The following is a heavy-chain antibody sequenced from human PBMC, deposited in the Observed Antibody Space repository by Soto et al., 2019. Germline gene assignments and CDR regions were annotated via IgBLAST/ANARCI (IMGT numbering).Heavy chain of an antibody. CDR2: ISGSGGST. D-gene: IGHD5-18*01. J-gene: IGHJ6*02. CDR1: GFTFSSYA. CDR3: AKDSGYSYGYGWDYYYYGMDV. Sequence: GGSLRLSCAASGFTFSSYAMSWVRQAPGKGLEWVSAISGSGGSTYYADSVKGRFTISRDNSKNTLYLQMNSLRAEDTAVYYCAKDSGYSYGYGWDYYYYGMDVWGQGTTVTVSS. V-gene: IGHV3-23*01.